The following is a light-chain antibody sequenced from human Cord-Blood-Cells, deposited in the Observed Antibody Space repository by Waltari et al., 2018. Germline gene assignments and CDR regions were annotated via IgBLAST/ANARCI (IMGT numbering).Light chain of an antibody. CDR1: KLGDKY. CDR3: QAWDSSTAV. CDR2: QCS. V-gene: IGLV3-1*01. Sequence: SYELTQPPSVSVSPGQTASIPCSGDKLGDKYACWYQQKPGQSPVRVSYQCSKRPSGIPERFSGSNSGNTATLTISGTRAMDEADYYCQAWDSSTAVFGTGTKVTVL. J-gene: IGLJ1*01.